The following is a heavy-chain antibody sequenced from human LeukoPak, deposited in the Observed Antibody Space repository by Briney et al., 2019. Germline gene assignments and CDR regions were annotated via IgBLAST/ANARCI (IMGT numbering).Heavy chain of an antibody. Sequence: GGSLRLSCAASGFTLDDYAMHWVRQAPGKGLEWVSLISGEGATTYYAASVKGRFTISRDINKNFLYLQMNNLGTEDTALYYCAKDLSMIFDAFNIWGQGTLVTVSS. CDR3: AKDLSMIFDAFNI. J-gene: IGHJ3*02. CDR2: ISGEGATT. CDR1: GFTLDDYA. D-gene: IGHD3/OR15-3a*01. V-gene: IGHV3-43*02.